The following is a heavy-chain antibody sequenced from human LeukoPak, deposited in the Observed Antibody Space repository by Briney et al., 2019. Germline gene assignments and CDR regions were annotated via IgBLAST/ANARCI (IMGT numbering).Heavy chain of an antibody. V-gene: IGHV4-59*01. CDR3: ARGPMYSASYNY. CDR1: GGSISSYY. J-gene: IGHJ4*02. CDR2: IYYSGST. D-gene: IGHD1-26*01. Sequence: SETLSLTCTVSGGSISSYYWSWIRQPPGKGLEWIGYIYYSGSTNYNPSLKSRVTISVDTSKNQFSLKLSSVTADDTAVYYCARGPMYSASYNYWGQGTLVTVSS.